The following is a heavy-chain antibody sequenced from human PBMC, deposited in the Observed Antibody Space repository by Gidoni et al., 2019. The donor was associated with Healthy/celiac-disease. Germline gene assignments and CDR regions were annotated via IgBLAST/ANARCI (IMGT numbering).Heavy chain of an antibody. J-gene: IGHJ2*01. CDR2: KKQDGSKK. V-gene: IGHV3-7*01. D-gene: IGHD1-26*01. CDR1: GFTFSSYW. CDR3: ARSGSYGWYFDL. Sequence: EVQLVESGGGLVQPGGSLRLSCAASGFTFSSYWMRWVRKAPGKGLERMANKKQDGSKKYYVDSVKGRFTIARDNAKNSQYLEMNSLRAEDTAVYYCARSGSYGWYFDLWGRGTLVTVSS.